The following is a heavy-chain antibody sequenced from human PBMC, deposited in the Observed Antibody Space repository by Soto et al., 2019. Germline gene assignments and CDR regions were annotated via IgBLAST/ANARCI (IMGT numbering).Heavy chain of an antibody. CDR1: VYTFTSYG. Sequence: ASVNVSCKASVYTFTSYGISWVRQAPGQGLEWMGWINPNSGGTNYAQKFQGRVTMTRDTSISTAYMELSRLRSDDTAVYYCAGETSIAARSYYYYGMDVWGQGTTVTVSS. J-gene: IGHJ6*02. V-gene: IGHV1-2*02. D-gene: IGHD6-6*01. CDR3: AGETSIAARSYYYYGMDV. CDR2: INPNSGGT.